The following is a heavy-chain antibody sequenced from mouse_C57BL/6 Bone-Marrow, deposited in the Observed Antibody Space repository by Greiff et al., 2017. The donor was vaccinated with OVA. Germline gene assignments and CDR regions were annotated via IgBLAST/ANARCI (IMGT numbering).Heavy chain of an antibody. CDR1: GYSFTGYY. CDR3: ATAPWFAY. CDR2: INPSTGGT. V-gene: IGHV1-42*01. J-gene: IGHJ3*01. Sequence: VQLKESGPELVKPGASVKISCKASGYSFTGYYMNWVKQSPEKSLEWIGEINPSTGGTTYNQKFKAKATLTVDKSSSTAYMQLKSLTSEDSAVYYCATAPWFAYWGQGTLVTVSA.